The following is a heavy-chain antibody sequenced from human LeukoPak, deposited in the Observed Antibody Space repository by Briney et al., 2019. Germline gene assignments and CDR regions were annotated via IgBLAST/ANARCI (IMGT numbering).Heavy chain of an antibody. CDR2: ISSGSSYI. V-gene: IGHV3-21*01. CDR3: ARDAHLYDILTGYFDY. Sequence: SGGSLRLSCAASGFTFSSYSMNWVRQAPGKGLEWVSSISSGSSYIYYADSVKGRFTISRDNAKNSLYLQMNSLRAEDTAVYYCARDAHLYDILTGYFDYWGQGTLVTVSS. CDR1: GFTFSSYS. D-gene: IGHD3-9*01. J-gene: IGHJ4*02.